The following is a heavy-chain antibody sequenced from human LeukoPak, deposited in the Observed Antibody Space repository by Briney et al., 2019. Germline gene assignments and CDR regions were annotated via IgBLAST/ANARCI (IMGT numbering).Heavy chain of an antibody. V-gene: IGHV3-74*01. CDR2: INSDGSST. CDR3: TSVLVMFPYYYDSSGYAAFDI. D-gene: IGHD3-22*01. CDR1: GFTFSSYW. Sequence: GGSLRLSCAASGFTFSSYWMHWVRQAPGKGLVWVSRINSDGSSTSYADSVKGRFTISRDNAKNRVYLQMNSVRAKDTAVYYCTSVLVMFPYYYDSSGYAAFDIWGQGTMVTVSS. J-gene: IGHJ3*02.